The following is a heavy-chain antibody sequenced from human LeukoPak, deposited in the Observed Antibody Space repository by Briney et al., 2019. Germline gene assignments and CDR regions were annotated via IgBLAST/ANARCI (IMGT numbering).Heavy chain of an antibody. V-gene: IGHV1-2*02. D-gene: IGHD5-24*01. CDR3: AREEMAKRYYGMDV. CDR1: GYTFTGYY. Sequence: GASVKVSCKASGYTFTGYYMHWVRQAPGQGLEWMGWINPNSGGTNYAQKFQGRVTMTRDTSISTAYMELSRLRSDDTAVYYCAREEMAKRYYGMDVWGQGTTVTVSS. CDR2: INPNSGGT. J-gene: IGHJ6*02.